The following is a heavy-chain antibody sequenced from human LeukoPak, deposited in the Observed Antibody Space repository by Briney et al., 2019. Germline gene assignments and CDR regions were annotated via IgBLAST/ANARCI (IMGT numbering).Heavy chain of an antibody. CDR2: ISSSSSYT. V-gene: IGHV3-11*06. Sequence: GGSLRLSCAASGFTFSDYYMSWIRQAPGKGLGWVSYISSSSSYTNYADSVKGRFTISRDNAKNSLYLQMNSLRAEDTAVYYCARGGYSSGWYDYFDYWGQGTLVTVSS. CDR3: ARGGYSSGWYDYFDY. D-gene: IGHD6-19*01. J-gene: IGHJ4*02. CDR1: GFTFSDYY.